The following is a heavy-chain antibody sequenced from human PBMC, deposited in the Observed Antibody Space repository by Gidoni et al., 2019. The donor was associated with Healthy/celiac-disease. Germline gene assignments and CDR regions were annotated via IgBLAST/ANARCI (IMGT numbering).Heavy chain of an antibody. V-gene: IGHV4-34*01. CDR1: GGSFSGYY. CDR2: INHSGST. CDR3: AKRKLLWFGDRKRGYSWFDP. J-gene: IGHJ5*02. D-gene: IGHD3-10*01. Sequence: QVQLQQWGAGLLKPSETLSLTCAVYGGSFSGYYWSWIRQPPGKGLEWIGEINHSGSTNYNPSLKSRVTISVDTSKNQFSLKLSSVTAADTAVYYCAKRKLLWFGDRKRGYSWFDPWGQGTLVTVSS.